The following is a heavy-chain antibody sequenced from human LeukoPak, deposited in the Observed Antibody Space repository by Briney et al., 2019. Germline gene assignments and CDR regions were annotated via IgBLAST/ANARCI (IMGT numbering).Heavy chain of an antibody. J-gene: IGHJ3*02. V-gene: IGHV1-8*01. D-gene: IGHD3-10*01. Sequence: ASVKVSCKASGYTFTSYDINWVRQATGQGLEWMGWMNPNSGNTGYAQKFQGRVTMTRNTSISTAYMELSSLRSEDTAVYYCARGWGRITMVRGSRSDAFDIWGQGTMVTVSS. CDR3: ARGWGRITMVRGSRSDAFDI. CDR2: MNPNSGNT. CDR1: GYTFTSYD.